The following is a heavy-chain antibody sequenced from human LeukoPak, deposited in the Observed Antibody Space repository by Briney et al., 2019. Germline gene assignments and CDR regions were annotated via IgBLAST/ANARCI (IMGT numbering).Heavy chain of an antibody. CDR3: ARQGGVRGVGYYFDF. CDR2: IYYSGST. Sequence: SETLTLTCTVSGGSISSYYSSSIRQPPGKGLEWIGYIYYSGSTNYIPSLSSGVTISVETSKNQFSLNLSSVPAADTAVYDCARQGGVRGVGYYFDFWGQGTLVTVSS. CDR1: GGSISSYY. J-gene: IGHJ4*02. V-gene: IGHV4-59*08. D-gene: IGHD3-10*01.